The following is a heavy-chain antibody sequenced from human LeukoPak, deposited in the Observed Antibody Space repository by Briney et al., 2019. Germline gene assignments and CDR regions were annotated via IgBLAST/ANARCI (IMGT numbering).Heavy chain of an antibody. V-gene: IGHV4-38-2*02. Sequence: SETLSLTCTVSGYSISSGYYWGWIRQPPGKGLEWIGSIYHSGSTNYNPSLKSRVTISVDTSKNQFSLKLSSVTAADTAVYYCARTRYYYNSRSYGAPYYFDYWGQGTLVTVSS. CDR2: IYHSGST. CDR1: GYSISSGYY. J-gene: IGHJ4*02. D-gene: IGHD3-10*01. CDR3: ARTRYYYNSRSYGAPYYFDY.